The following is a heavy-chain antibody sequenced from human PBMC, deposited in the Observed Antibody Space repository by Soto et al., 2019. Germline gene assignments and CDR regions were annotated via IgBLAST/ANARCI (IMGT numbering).Heavy chain of an antibody. V-gene: IGHV3-30-3*01. J-gene: IGHJ4*02. CDR3: AGSPDY. CDR2: ISYDGSNK. D-gene: IGHD1-26*01. CDR1: GFTFSSYA. Sequence: PGGSLRLSCAASGFTFSSYAMHWVRQAPGKGLEWVAVISYDGSNKYYADSMKGRFTISRDNSKNTLYLQMNSLRAEDTAVYYCAGSPDYWGQGTLVTVSS.